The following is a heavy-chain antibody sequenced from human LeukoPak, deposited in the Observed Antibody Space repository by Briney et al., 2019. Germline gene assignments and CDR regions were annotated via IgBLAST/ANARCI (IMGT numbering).Heavy chain of an antibody. CDR1: GFTFNDYA. CDR2: ISYDGNNR. D-gene: IGHD3-3*01. Sequence: GGSLRLSCAASGFTFNDYAMHWVRQAPGKGLEWVALISYDGNNRYYADSVKGRFTISRDNSKNTLYLHMNSLRAEDTAVYYCARDGAPGDRYDFWSGYRVFDYWGQGTLVTVSS. J-gene: IGHJ4*02. V-gene: IGHV3-30-3*01. CDR3: ARDGAPGDRYDFWSGYRVFDY.